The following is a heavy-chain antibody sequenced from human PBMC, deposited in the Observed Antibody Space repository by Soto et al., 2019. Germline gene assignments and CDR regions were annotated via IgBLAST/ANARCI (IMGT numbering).Heavy chain of an antibody. CDR1: GFSLSTSGVG. V-gene: IGHV2-5*01. CDR3: AHSLFRGSYFFVY. Sequence: QITLKESGPTLVKPTQTLTLTCAFSGFSLSTSGVGVGWIRQPPGKALEWLALIYWNDDEHYRPSLRNRLSITTDTSKNQVVLKMTNMDPIDTATYFCAHSLFRGSYFFVYWGQGALVTVSS. CDR2: IYWNDDE. J-gene: IGHJ4*02. D-gene: IGHD1-26*01.